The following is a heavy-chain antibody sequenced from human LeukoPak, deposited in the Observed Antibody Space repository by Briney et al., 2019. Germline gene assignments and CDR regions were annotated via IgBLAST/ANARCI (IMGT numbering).Heavy chain of an antibody. CDR3: ARCGFYYGSGYYMDV. J-gene: IGHJ6*03. Sequence: GSVKVSCKASGYTFTSYDINWVRQATGQGLEWMGWLNPNSGNTGYAQKFQGRVTMTRNTSISTAYMALSSLRSEDTAVYYCARCGFYYGSGYYMDVWGKGTTVTISS. D-gene: IGHD3-10*01. CDR1: GYTFTSYD. V-gene: IGHV1-8*01. CDR2: LNPNSGNT.